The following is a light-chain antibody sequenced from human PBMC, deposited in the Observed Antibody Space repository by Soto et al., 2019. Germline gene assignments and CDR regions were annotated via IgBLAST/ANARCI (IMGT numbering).Light chain of an antibody. CDR2: AAS. CDR3: QQSYSTPYT. J-gene: IGKJ5*01. Sequence: DIRMTQSPSSLSASVVDRVTITCLASQSISTYLNWFQQKPGKAPKLLIYAASSWQSGVPSRFSGSGSGTDFTLTISSLQPEDFATYYCQQSYSTPYTFGQGTRLEIK. CDR1: QSISTY. V-gene: IGKV1-39*01.